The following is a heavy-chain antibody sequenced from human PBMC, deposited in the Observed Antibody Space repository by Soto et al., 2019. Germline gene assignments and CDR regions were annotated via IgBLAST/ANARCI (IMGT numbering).Heavy chain of an antibody. CDR3: ARGSITIFGVVIIEGRGYYYYGMDV. Sequence: QVQLVQSGAEVKKPGSSVKVSCKASGGTFSSYAISWVRQAPGQGLEWMGGIIPIFGTANYAQKFQGRVTITADESTSTAYMELSSLRSEDTAVYYCARGSITIFGVVIIEGRGYYYYGMDVWGQGTTVTVSS. CDR2: IIPIFGTA. V-gene: IGHV1-69*12. J-gene: IGHJ6*02. D-gene: IGHD3-3*01. CDR1: GGTFSSYA.